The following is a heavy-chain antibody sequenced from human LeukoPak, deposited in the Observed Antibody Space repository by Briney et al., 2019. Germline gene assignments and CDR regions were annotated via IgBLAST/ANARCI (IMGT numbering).Heavy chain of an antibody. V-gene: IGHV1-69*01. Sequence: VKVSCKASGGTFSSYAISWVRQAPGQGLEWMGGIIPIFGTANYAQKFQGRVTITADESTSTAYMELSSLRSEDTAVYYCARSRYYYYYMDVWGKGTTVTVSS. J-gene: IGHJ6*03. CDR2: IIPIFGTA. CDR3: ARSRYYYYYMDV. CDR1: GGTFSSYA.